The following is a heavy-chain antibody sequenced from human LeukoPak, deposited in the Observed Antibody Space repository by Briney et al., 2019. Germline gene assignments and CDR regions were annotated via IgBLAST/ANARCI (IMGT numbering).Heavy chain of an antibody. CDR2: IIPIFGTA. J-gene: IGHJ4*02. CDR1: GGTFSSYA. V-gene: IGHV1-69*06. CDR3: ATLWFGEYPFDY. Sequence: SVKVSCKASGGTFSSYAISWVRQAPGQGLEWMGGIIPIFGTANYAQKFQGRVTTTADKSTSTAYMELSSLRSEDTAVYYCATLWFGEYPFDYWGQGTLVTVSS. D-gene: IGHD3-10*01.